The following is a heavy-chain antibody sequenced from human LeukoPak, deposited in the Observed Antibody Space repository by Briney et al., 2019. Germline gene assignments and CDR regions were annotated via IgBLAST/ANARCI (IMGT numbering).Heavy chain of an antibody. V-gene: IGHV1-2*03. CDR1: GYTFTGYY. Sequence: LAASVKVSCKSSGYTFTGYYMHWVRQAPGQGLEWMGWINPSTGGTNYAPKFQGRVTMTTDTSIDTAYMELSRLTCDDTAVYYCARTPYSSGSFDYWGQGTLVTVSS. J-gene: IGHJ4*02. CDR2: INPSTGGT. CDR3: ARTPYSSGSFDY. D-gene: IGHD6-19*01.